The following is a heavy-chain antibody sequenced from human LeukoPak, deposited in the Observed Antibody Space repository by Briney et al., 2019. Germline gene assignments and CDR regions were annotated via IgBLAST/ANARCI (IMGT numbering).Heavy chain of an antibody. J-gene: IGHJ4*02. Sequence: PGGSLRLSCAASGFTFSSYAMSWVRQAPGKGLEWVSAIDGTGAYTRYADSVKGRFTISKDSSKTILYLQMNSLRAEDAAVYFCAKGSAAGRPYYFDYWGQGTLVTVSS. V-gene: IGHV3-23*01. CDR3: AKGSAAGRPYYFDY. D-gene: IGHD6-25*01. CDR2: IDGTGAYT. CDR1: GFTFSSYA.